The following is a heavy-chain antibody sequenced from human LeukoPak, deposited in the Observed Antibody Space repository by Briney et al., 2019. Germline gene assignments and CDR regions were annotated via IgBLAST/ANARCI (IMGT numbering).Heavy chain of an antibody. V-gene: IGHV1-46*01. D-gene: IGHD5-18*01. CDR3: ARVRYSYGQFDD. J-gene: IGHJ4*02. CDR1: VYTFTSYY. Sequence: GASGKLSCKASVYTFTSYYMHWVRHAPGQGLEWMGIINTSGGSTSHAQKFQGRVTTTRDTSTSTVYMELSSLRSEDTAVYYCARVRYSYGQFDDWGQGTLVTVSS. CDR2: INTSGGST.